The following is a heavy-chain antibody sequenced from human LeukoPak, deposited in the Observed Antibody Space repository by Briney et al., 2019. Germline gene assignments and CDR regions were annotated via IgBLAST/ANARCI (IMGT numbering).Heavy chain of an antibody. V-gene: IGHV4-59*12. Sequence: SETLSLTCTVSGGSMSSFYWSWIRQPPGKGLEWIGYIYYSGTTNYNPSLKSRVTISVDASKNQFSLKLSSVTAADTAVYYCARDGTCSSTSCLRGDYYYMDVWGKGTSVTVSS. D-gene: IGHD2-2*01. CDR2: IYYSGTT. J-gene: IGHJ6*03. CDR1: GGSMSSFY. CDR3: ARDGTCSSTSCLRGDYYYMDV.